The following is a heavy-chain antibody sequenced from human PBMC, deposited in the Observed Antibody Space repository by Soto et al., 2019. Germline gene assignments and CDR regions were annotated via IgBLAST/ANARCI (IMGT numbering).Heavy chain of an antibody. D-gene: IGHD3-10*01. Sequence: QVQLVQSGAEVKKPGSSVKVSCKASGGTFSSYAISWVRQAPGQGLEWMGGIIPIFGTANYAQKFQGRVTITADESTSTAYMELSSLRSEDTAVYYCARNIADYYGSGSSTIAYGMDVWGQGTTVTVSS. CDR2: IIPIFGTA. CDR3: ARNIADYYGSGSSTIAYGMDV. J-gene: IGHJ6*02. V-gene: IGHV1-69*01. CDR1: GGTFSSYA.